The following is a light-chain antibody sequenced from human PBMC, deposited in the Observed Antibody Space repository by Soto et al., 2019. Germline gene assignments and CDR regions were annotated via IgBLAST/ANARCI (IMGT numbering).Light chain of an antibody. V-gene: IGKV3-11*01. CDR3: QQRSNWPPSWR. CDR2: AAS. CDR1: QSVSNY. Sequence: ESMVTRSPANVCWSPGATDTFSCRAIQSVSNYLAWYQQKPGQAPRLLVSAASNRATGIPARFSGSGSGTDFTLTISSLEPEDFAVYYCQQRSNWPPSWRFGEGTKVDIK. J-gene: IGKJ1*01.